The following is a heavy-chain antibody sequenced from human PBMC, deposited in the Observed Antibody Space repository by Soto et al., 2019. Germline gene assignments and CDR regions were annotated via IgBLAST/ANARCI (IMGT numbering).Heavy chain of an antibody. J-gene: IGHJ3*02. CDR3: NTDETIPSLGAFDI. D-gene: IGHD3-10*01. Sequence: PGGSLRLSCAASGFTFSNAWMNWVRQAPGKGLEWVGRIKSKTDGGTTDYAAPVKGRFTISRDDSKNTLYLQMNSLKTEDTAVYYCNTDETIPSLGAFDIWGQGTMVTVSS. V-gene: IGHV3-15*07. CDR1: GFTFSNAW. CDR2: IKSKTDGGTT.